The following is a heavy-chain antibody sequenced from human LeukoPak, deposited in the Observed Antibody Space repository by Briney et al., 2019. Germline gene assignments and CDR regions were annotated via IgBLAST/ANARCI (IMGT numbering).Heavy chain of an antibody. CDR3: PRRSFDWLRDDLHYFDY. CDR1: IHSFNTHC. CDR2: IYPGDSDT. Sequence: ESLKIFRTGSIHSFNTHCIGCVRQIPGKGLEWIVIIYPGDSDTKYSPSFQGQVTFSADKSISTAYLQWSSLKASDTAMYFCPRRSFDWLRDDLHYFDYWGQGTLVTVSS. D-gene: IGHD3-9*01. J-gene: IGHJ4*02. V-gene: IGHV5-51*01.